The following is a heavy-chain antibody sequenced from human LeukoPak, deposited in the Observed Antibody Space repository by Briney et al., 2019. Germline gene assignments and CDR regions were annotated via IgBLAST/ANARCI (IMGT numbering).Heavy chain of an antibody. V-gene: IGHV2-5*02. CDR2: IYWDDDK. Sequence: QSAPTLVKPTQTLTLTCPFAGFSLTTTGAGVGWIRQPPAKALEWLALIYWDDDKGYSPSLKSRLTITKDTSKNQVVLTMTNMDPVDTATYYCARRTFDIWGQGTMVTVSS. CDR1: GFSLTTTGAG. J-gene: IGHJ3*02. CDR3: ARRTFDI.